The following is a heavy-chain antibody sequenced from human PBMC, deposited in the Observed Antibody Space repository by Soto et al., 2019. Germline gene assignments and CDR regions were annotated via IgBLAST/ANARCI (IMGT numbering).Heavy chain of an antibody. D-gene: IGHD1-7*01. J-gene: IGHJ4*02. CDR1: GFSFSNHW. V-gene: IGHV3-7*01. CDR2: IKHDGGEE. CDR3: AREAAGTNDY. Sequence: PGGSLRLSCAVSGFSFSNHWMSWVRQAPGKGLEWVATIKHDGGEEHYVDSVKGRFTISRDNAKNSLYLQMTSLRDEDTAVYYCAREAAGTNDYWGQGTLVTVSS.